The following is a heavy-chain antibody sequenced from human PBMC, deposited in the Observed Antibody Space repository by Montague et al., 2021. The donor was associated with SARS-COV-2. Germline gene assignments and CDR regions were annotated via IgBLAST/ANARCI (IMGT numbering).Heavy chain of an antibody. Sequence: PALVQPTQTLTLTCTFSGFSLSISGVGVGWIRQPPGKALEWLALIYWDDDKRYSPSLKSRLTITKDTSKNQVVLTMTNMDPVDTATYYCAHSRHYYYDSSGYRVYYFDYWGQGTLVTVSS. CDR3: AHSRHYYYDSSGYRVYYFDY. V-gene: IGHV2-5*02. CDR2: IYWDDDK. J-gene: IGHJ4*02. CDR1: GFSLSISGVG. D-gene: IGHD3-22*01.